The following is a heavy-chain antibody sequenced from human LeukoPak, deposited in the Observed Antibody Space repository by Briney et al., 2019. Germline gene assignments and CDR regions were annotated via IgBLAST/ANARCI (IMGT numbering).Heavy chain of an antibody. CDR2: IYSGGST. D-gene: IGHD1-26*01. V-gene: IGHV3-66*01. CDR1: GFTVSANY. CDR3: ARESGSYSYFDY. J-gene: IGHJ4*02. Sequence: GGSLRLSCAASGFTVSANYMSWVRQAPGKGLEWVSIIYSGGSTYYTDSVKGRFIISRDNSKNTLYLHMNSLRAGDTAVYYCARESGSYSYFDYWGQGSLVTVSS.